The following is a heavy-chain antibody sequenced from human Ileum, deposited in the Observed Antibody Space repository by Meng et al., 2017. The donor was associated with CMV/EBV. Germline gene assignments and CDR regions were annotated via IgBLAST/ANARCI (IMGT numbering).Heavy chain of an antibody. D-gene: IGHD5-24*01. V-gene: IGHV3-30*02. CDR3: ATHRDVNDY. CDR2: IRYDGSNA. Sequence: GGSLRLSCAASGFTFSSYGMHWLRQAPGKGLEWVAFIRYDGSNAFYADSVKGRFNISRDNAKNSLYLQMNSLRAEDTAVYYCATHRDVNDYWGQGTLVTVSS. J-gene: IGHJ4*02. CDR1: GFTFSSYG.